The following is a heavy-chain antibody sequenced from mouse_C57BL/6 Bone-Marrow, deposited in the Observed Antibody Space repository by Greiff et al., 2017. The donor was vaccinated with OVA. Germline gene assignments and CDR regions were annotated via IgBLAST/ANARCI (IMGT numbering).Heavy chain of an antibody. J-gene: IGHJ3*01. CDR3: AREGYYYGSSPWFAY. Sequence: QVHVKQSGAELVKPGASVKMSCKASGYTFTSYWITWVKQRPGQGLEWIGDIYPGSGSTNYNEKFKSKATLTVDTSSSTAYMQLSSLTSEDSAVYYCAREGYYYGSSPWFAYWGQGTLVTVSA. D-gene: IGHD1-1*01. V-gene: IGHV1-55*01. CDR2: IYPGSGST. CDR1: GYTFTSYW.